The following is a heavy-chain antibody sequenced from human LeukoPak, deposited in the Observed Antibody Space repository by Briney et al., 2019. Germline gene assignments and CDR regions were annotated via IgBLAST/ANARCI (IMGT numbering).Heavy chain of an antibody. CDR2: INHSGST. D-gene: IGHD2-2*01. Sequence: SETLSLTCAVYGGSFSDYFWSWIRQPPGKGLEWIGEINHSGSTNYNPSLKSRVTISVDTSNDQFSLKLSSVTAADTAVYYCARQEVYCSSTSCYARGYSYGTFFDYWGQGTLVTVSS. CDR1: GGSFSDYF. J-gene: IGHJ4*02. CDR3: ARQEVYCSSTSCYARGYSYGTFFDY. V-gene: IGHV4-34*01.